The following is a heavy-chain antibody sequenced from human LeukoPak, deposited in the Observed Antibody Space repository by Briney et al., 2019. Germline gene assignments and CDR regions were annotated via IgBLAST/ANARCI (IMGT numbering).Heavy chain of an antibody. Sequence: SVKVFCKASGGTFSSYTISWVRQAPGQGLEWMGRIIPILGIANYAQKFQGRVTITADKSTSTAYMELSSLRSEDTAVYYCARDISQLWYFDYWGQGTLVTVSS. J-gene: IGHJ4*02. V-gene: IGHV1-69*04. CDR2: IIPILGIA. CDR1: GGTFSSYT. D-gene: IGHD5-18*01. CDR3: ARDISQLWYFDY.